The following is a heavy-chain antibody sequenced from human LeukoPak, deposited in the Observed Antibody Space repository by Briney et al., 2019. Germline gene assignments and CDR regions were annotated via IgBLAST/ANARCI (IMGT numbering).Heavy chain of an antibody. CDR3: ATVYSSSPLRPMDV. J-gene: IGHJ6*02. D-gene: IGHD2-2*01. CDR2: ISYDGSNK. CDR1: GFTFTSYS. Sequence: TGGSLRLSCAASGFTFTSYSMNWVRQAPGKGLEWVAVISYDGSNKYYADSVKGRFTISRDNSKNTLYLQMNSLRAEDTAVYYCATVYSSSPLRPMDVWGQGTTVTVSS. V-gene: IGHV3-30-3*01.